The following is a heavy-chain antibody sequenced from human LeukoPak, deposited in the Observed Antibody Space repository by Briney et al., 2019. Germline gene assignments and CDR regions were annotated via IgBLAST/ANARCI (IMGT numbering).Heavy chain of an antibody. CDR2: INYSGRT. J-gene: IGHJ3*02. CDR3: ARRFPFATVTTVLDAFDI. V-gene: IGHV4-39*07. D-gene: IGHD4-17*01. CDR1: DDSISNNRYF. Sequence: PSETLSLTCTISDDSISNNRYFWAWIRQPPGKGLEWIGSINYSGRTYYNPSLKSRVTISVDTSKNQFSLKLSSVTAADTAVYYCARRFPFATVTTVLDAFDIWGQGTMVTVSS.